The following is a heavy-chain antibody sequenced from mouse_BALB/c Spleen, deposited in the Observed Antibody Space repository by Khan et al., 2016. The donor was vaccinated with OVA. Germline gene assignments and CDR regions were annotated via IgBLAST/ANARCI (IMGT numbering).Heavy chain of an antibody. CDR1: GYTFTSNT. V-gene: IGHV1-4*01. D-gene: IGHD2-14*01. CDR2: INPTNGNT. CDR3: SRDGAYDRNDGWFTY. J-gene: IGHJ3*01. Sequence: QVQLKQSGAELARPGASVKMSCKASGYTFTSNTMHWVKQRPGQGLDWIGYINPTNGNTNYNQKFKDKATLTADKSSSTAYMQLSSLTSDDSAVCYCSRDGAYDRNDGWFTYWGQGTLVTISA.